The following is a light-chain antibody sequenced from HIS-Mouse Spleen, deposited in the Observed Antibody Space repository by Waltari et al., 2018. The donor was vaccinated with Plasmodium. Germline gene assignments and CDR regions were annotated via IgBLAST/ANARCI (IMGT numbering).Light chain of an antibody. Sequence: QHALTQPAPVSGSPGQSITIPCTGTSSDVGGYNYVIWYQQHPGKAHKLMIYEVSNLASVASNRFSGSKSSNTASLTISGRQAEDEAYYYCSSYTSSSNLYVFGTGTKVTGL. V-gene: IGLV2-14*01. CDR2: EVS. J-gene: IGLJ1*01. CDR1: SSDVGGYNY. CDR3: SSYTSSSNLYV.